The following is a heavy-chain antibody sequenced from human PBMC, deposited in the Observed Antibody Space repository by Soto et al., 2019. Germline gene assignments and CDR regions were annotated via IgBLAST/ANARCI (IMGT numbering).Heavy chain of an antibody. J-gene: IGHJ6*02. CDR1: GFTFDDYT. CDR2: ISWDGGST. D-gene: IGHD3-3*01. Sequence: GGSLRLSCAASGFTFDDYTMHWVRQAPGKGLEWVSLISWDGGSTYYADSVKGRFTISRDNSKNSLYLQMNSLRTEDTALYYCAKDLGYFSYYYGMDVWGQGTTVTVSS. CDR3: AKDLGYFSYYYGMDV. V-gene: IGHV3-43*01.